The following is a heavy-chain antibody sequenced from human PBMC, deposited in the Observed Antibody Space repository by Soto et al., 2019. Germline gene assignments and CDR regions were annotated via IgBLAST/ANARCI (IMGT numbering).Heavy chain of an antibody. D-gene: IGHD3-22*01. J-gene: IGHJ4*02. CDR3: ARDNYDSSGYYYVGY. Sequence: SESLSLTCTVSGGSISSYYWSWIRQPAGTGLEWMGRIYTSASTNYNPSLKSRVTMSVDTSKNQFSLKLSSVTAADTAVYYCARDNYDSSGYYYVGYWGQGTLVTVSS. V-gene: IGHV4-4*07. CDR1: GGSISSYY. CDR2: IYTSAST.